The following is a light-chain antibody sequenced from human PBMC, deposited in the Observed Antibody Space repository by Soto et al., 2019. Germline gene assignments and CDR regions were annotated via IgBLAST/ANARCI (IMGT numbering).Light chain of an antibody. CDR3: QQRSSWPFT. CDR2: RAS. V-gene: IGKV3D-20*02. J-gene: IGKJ3*01. Sequence: EVVLTQSPGTPSLSPGERATLSCRASQSVSSSYLAWYKQGPGQAPRLLRYRASTRATGVPARVSGSGSGTDFTRTISSLEPEDFAVYYCQQRSSWPFTFGPGTKVDIK. CDR1: QSVSSSY.